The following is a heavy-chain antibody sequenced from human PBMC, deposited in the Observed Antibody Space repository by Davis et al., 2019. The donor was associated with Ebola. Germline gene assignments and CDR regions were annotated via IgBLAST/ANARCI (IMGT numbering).Heavy chain of an antibody. V-gene: IGHV1-69*06. CDR2: IIPIFGTA. D-gene: IGHD5-12*01. J-gene: IGHJ5*02. CDR3: ASGEGVYSGYDFGWFDP. CDR1: GYTFTSYV. Sequence: AASVKVSCKASGYTFTSYVMHWVRQAPGQRLEWMGGIIPIFGTANYAQKFQGRVTITADKSTSTAYMELSSLRSEDTAVYYRASGEGVYSGYDFGWFDPWGQGTLVTVSS.